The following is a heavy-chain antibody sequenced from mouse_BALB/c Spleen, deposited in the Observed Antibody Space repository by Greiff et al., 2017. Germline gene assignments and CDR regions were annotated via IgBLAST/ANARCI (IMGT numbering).Heavy chain of an antibody. D-gene: IGHD2-1*01. CDR3: ARHGNSWFAY. Sequence: EVHLVESGGGLVQPGGSRKLSCAASGFTFSSFGMHWVRQAPEKGLEWVAYISSGSSTIYYADTVKGRFTISRDNPKNTLFLQMTSLRSEDTAMYYCARHGNSWFAYWGQGTLVTVSA. CDR1: GFTFSSFG. V-gene: IGHV5-17*02. CDR2: ISSGSSTI. J-gene: IGHJ3*01.